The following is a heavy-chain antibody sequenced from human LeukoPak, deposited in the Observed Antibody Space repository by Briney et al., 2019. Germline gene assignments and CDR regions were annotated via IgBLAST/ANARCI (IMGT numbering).Heavy chain of an antibody. D-gene: IGHD1-26*01. J-gene: IGHJ4*02. CDR1: GFTFSSYG. CDR2: IRYDGGNK. CDR3: AKVELGWGEYYFDY. Sequence: GGSLRLSCAASGFTFSSYGMHWVRQAPGKGLEWVAFIRYDGGNKYYADSVKGRFTISRDNSKNTLYLQMNSLRAEDTAVYYCAKVELGWGEYYFDYWGQGTLVTVSS. V-gene: IGHV3-30*02.